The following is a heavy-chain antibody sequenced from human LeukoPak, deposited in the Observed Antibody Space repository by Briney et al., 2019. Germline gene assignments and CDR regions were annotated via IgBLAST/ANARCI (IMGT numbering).Heavy chain of an antibody. J-gene: IGHJ4*02. CDR3: AREDSHLAVADSFDY. D-gene: IGHD6-19*01. CDR2: ISSGGSTI. Sequence: GGSLRLSCAASGFIFSDYYMSWIRQAPGKGLEWVSYISSGGSTIYYADSVKGRFTISRDNAKNSLYLQMNSLRAEDTAVYYCAREDSHLAVADSFDYWGQGTLVTVSS. V-gene: IGHV3-11*04. CDR1: GFIFSDYY.